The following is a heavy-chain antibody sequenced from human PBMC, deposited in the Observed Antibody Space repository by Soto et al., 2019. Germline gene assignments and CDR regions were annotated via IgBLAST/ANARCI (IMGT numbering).Heavy chain of an antibody. CDR3: AKDLSLNGGNTNGYFDY. V-gene: IGHV3-23*01. Sequence: GGSLRLSCAASGFTFSSYAMSWVRQAPGTGLECVSVISGGGETTYYADSVKGRFTISGDNSKNTLYLQMSSLRAEDTDLYYCAKDLSLNGGNTNGYFDYWGQGTRVTVSS. CDR1: GFTFSSYA. J-gene: IGHJ4*02. D-gene: IGHD2-15*01. CDR2: ISGGGETT.